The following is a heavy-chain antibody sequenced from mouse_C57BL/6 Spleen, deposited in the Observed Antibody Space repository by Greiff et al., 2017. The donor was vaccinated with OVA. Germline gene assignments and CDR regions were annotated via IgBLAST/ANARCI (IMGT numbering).Heavy chain of an antibody. D-gene: IGHD1-1*01. J-gene: IGHJ4*01. Sequence: QVQLKQPGAELVRPGTSVKLSCKASGYTFTSYWMHWVKQRPGQGLEWIGVIDPSDSYTNYNQKFKGKATLTVDTSSSTAYMQLSSLTSEDSAVYYCARRSIYYYGSSYSYYAMDYWGQGTSVTVSS. CDR3: ARRSIYYYGSSYSYYAMDY. CDR1: GYTFTSYW. CDR2: IDPSDSYT. V-gene: IGHV1-59*01.